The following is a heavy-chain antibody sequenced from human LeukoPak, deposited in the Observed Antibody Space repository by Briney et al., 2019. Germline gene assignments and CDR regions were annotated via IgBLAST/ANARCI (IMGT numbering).Heavy chain of an antibody. D-gene: IGHD3-22*01. CDR3: ARAPDSSGYYYHFDY. J-gene: IGHJ4*02. CDR1: GGSISSSSYY. V-gene: IGHV4-39*01. CDR2: IYYSGST. Sequence: PSETLSLTCTVSGGSISSSSYYWGWIRQPPGKGLEWLGSIYYSGSTHYNPSLKSRVTISVDTSKNQFSLKLSSVTAADTAVYYCARAPDSSGYYYHFDYWGQGTLVTVSS.